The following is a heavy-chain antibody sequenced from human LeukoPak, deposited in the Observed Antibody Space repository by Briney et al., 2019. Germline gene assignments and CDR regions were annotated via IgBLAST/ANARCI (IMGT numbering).Heavy chain of an antibody. Sequence: GGSLRLSCSASGFTFSAYAIHWVRQVPGKGLEYVSVISSNGDNTYYGDSVKGRFTISRDNSKNTVYLQMSSLRTGDTAVYYCVKAAGNWYGYFDYWGQGTLVTVSS. D-gene: IGHD1-1*01. CDR3: VKAAGNWYGYFDY. CDR2: ISSNGDNT. V-gene: IGHV3-64D*06. CDR1: GFTFSAYA. J-gene: IGHJ4*02.